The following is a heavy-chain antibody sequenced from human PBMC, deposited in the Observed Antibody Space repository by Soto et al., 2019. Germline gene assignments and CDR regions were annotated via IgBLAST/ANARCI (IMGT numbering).Heavy chain of an antibody. D-gene: IGHD6-19*01. CDR2: INPSGGST. J-gene: IGHJ6*04. CDR1: GYTFTSYY. Sequence: ASVKVSCKASGYTFTSYYMHWVRQAPGQGLEWMGIINPSGGSTSYAQKFQGRVTMTRDTSTSTVYMELSSLRSEDTAVYYCARTIAVAGTIEYYYGMDVWGKGTTVTVSS. CDR3: ARTIAVAGTIEYYYGMDV. V-gene: IGHV1-46*01.